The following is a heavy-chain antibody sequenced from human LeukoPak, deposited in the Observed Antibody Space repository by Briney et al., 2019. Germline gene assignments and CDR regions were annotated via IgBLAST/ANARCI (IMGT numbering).Heavy chain of an antibody. Sequence: PGGSLRLSCAASGFTFNSYSMNWVRQAPGKGLEWVAYIQYDRTNEQYAHSVKGRFRISRDNSNNILYLQMNSLRTEDTAVYYCAKDRCSNGIGCYYYYMEVWGKGTTVTISS. CDR2: IQYDRTNE. CDR1: GFTFNSYS. D-gene: IGHD2-8*01. CDR3: AKDRCSNGIGCYYYYMEV. J-gene: IGHJ6*03. V-gene: IGHV3-30*02.